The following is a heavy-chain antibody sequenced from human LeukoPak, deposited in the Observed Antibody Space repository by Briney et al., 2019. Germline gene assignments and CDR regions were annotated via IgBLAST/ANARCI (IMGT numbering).Heavy chain of an antibody. V-gene: IGHV4-39*07. CDR3: ARVVEMATTPYNWFDP. CDR1: GDSISSGSYY. CDR2: IYYSGST. Sequence: KPSETLSLTGSVSGDSISSGSYYWGWIRQPPGKGLEWIGSIYYSGSTYYNPSLKSRVTISVDTSKNQLSLKLSSVTAADTAVYYCARVVEMATTPYNWFDPWGQGTLVTVSS. D-gene: IGHD5-24*01. J-gene: IGHJ5*02.